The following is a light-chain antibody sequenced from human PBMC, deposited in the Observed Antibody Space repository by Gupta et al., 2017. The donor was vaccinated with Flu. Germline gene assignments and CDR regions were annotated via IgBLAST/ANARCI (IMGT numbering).Light chain of an antibody. CDR2: DVT. V-gene: IGLV2-11*01. Sequence: QSALTQPRSVSGSPRQSVTISCIGTSRDVGNYNYVSWYQQLPGKAPKLMIYDVTKRPSGVPDRFSGSKSGNTASLTISGLQAEDEADYYCCSHADGNTLYVFGSGTKVTVL. J-gene: IGLJ1*01. CDR3: CSHADGNTLYV. CDR1: SRDVGNYNY.